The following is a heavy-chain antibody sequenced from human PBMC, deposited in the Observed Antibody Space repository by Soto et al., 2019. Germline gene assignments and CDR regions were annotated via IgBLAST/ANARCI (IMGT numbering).Heavy chain of an antibody. D-gene: IGHD3-3*01. CDR1: GFTFDDYG. Sequence: GGSLRLSCAASGFTFDDYGMSWVRQAPGKGLEWVSGINWNGGSTGYADSVKGRFTISRDNAKNSLYLQMNSLRAEDTALYYCARGKRFLEWFVDYYYYYGMDVWGQGTTVTVSS. J-gene: IGHJ6*01. CDR3: ARGKRFLEWFVDYYYYYGMDV. V-gene: IGHV3-20*04. CDR2: INWNGGST.